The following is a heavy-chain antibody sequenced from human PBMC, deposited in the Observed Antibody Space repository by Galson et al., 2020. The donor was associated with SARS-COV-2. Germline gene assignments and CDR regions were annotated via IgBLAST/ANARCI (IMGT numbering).Heavy chain of an antibody. D-gene: IGHD2-15*01. J-gene: IGHJ4*02. V-gene: IGHV3-30*18. Sequence: GGSLRLSCAASGFTFSSYGMHWVRQAPGKGLEWVAVISYDGSNKYYADSVKGRFTISRDNSKNTLYLQMNSLRAEDTAVYYCAKDGSLLPGLTDYWGQGTLVTVSS. CDR3: AKDGSLLPGLTDY. CDR2: ISYDGSNK. CDR1: GFTFSSYG.